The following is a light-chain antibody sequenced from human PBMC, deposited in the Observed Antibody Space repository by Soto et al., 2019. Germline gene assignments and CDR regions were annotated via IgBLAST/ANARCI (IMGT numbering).Light chain of an antibody. V-gene: IGLV2-14*01. Sequence: QSALTQPASVSRSPGQASTISCTGTSSDVGGYNYVSWYQQHPGKAPKLVIYDVSNRPSGVSNRFSGSKSGNTASLTISGLQAEDEADYYCNSYTSSSTYVFGTGTRSPS. CDR1: SSDVGGYNY. J-gene: IGLJ1*01. CDR3: NSYTSSSTYV. CDR2: DVS.